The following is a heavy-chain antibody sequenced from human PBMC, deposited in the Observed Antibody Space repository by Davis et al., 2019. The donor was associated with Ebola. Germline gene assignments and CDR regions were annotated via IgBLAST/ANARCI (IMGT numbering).Heavy chain of an antibody. V-gene: IGHV1-69*13. CDR3: ARGEWELLGARFDP. CDR1: GYTFTSYG. Sequence: SVKVSCKASGYTFTSYGISWVRQAPGQGLEWMGGIIPIFDTANYAQKFQGRVTITADESTSTAYMELSSLRPEDTAVYYCARGEWELLGARFDPWGQGTLVTVSS. CDR2: IIPIFDTA. D-gene: IGHD1-26*01. J-gene: IGHJ5*02.